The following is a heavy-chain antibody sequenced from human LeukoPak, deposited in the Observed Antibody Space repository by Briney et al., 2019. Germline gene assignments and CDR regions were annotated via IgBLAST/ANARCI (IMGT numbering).Heavy chain of an antibody. Sequence: GRSVRLSCAASGFTFSSYAMHWVRQAPGKGLEWVAVISYDGSNKYYADSVKGRFTISRDNSKNTLYLQMNSLRAEDTAVYYCARDQTGIAARRGNWFDPWGQGTLVTVSS. V-gene: IGHV3-30-3*01. CDR2: ISYDGSNK. D-gene: IGHD6-6*01. CDR1: GFTFSSYA. CDR3: ARDQTGIAARRGNWFDP. J-gene: IGHJ5*02.